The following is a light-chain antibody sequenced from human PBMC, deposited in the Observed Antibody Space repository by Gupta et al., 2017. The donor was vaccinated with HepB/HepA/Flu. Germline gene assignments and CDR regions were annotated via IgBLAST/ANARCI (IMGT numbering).Light chain of an antibody. CDR1: QSISSW. V-gene: IGKV1-5*03. CDR3: QQYITYPWT. J-gene: IGKJ1*01. CDR2: KAS. Sequence: DKLMTQSLSRLSASAGDRVTITCRASQSISSWLAWYQQKPGKAPKILIYKASSSESGVPSRFSGSGSGTEFTLTISSLQPEDFATYYCQQYITYPWTFGQGTKVEIK.